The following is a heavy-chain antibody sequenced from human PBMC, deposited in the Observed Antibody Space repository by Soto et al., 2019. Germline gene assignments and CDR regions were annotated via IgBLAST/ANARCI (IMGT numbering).Heavy chain of an antibody. V-gene: IGHV4-59*01. CDR1: GDSIRNYY. CDR2: IYYSGST. Sequence: SETLSLTCTVSGDSIRNYYWNWIRQTPGKGLEWIGYIYYSGSTSYNPSLASRVSIFIDTSKTYFSLNLNSVTAAYSGVYFCARGSSDRILPVEVWGRGTTVTVSS. J-gene: IGHJ6*02. CDR3: ARGSSDRILPVEV. D-gene: IGHD6-25*01.